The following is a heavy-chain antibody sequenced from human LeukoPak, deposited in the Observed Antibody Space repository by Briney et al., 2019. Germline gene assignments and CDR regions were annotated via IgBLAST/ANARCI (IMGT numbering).Heavy chain of an antibody. J-gene: IGHJ4*02. D-gene: IGHD2-2*01. Sequence: GGSLRLSCAASGFTFSSYSRNWVRQAPGKGLEWVSYISSSSSTIYYADSVKGRFTISRDNAKNSLYLQMNSLRAEDTAVYYCARGGYCSSTSCYVLDYWGQGTLVTVSS. CDR3: ARGGYCSSTSCYVLDY. V-gene: IGHV3-48*01. CDR1: GFTFSSYS. CDR2: ISSSSSTI.